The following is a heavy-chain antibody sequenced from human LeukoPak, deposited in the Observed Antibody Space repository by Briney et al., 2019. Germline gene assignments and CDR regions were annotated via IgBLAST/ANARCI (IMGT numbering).Heavy chain of an antibody. V-gene: IGHV3-23*01. CDR1: GFTFSSYA. CDR2: ISGSGGST. D-gene: IGHD2-15*01. Sequence: GGSLRLSCAASGFTFSSYAMSWVRQALGKGLEWVSAISGSGGSTYYADSVKGRFTISRDNSKNTLYLQMNSLRAEDTAVYYCAKDGSRSGYYYYYGMDVWGQGTTVTVSS. J-gene: IGHJ6*02. CDR3: AKDGSRSGYYYYYGMDV.